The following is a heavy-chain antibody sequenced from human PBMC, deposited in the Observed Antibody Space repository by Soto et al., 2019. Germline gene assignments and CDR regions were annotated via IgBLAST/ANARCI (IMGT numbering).Heavy chain of an antibody. D-gene: IGHD6-6*01. Sequence: SETLSLTCTVSGGSISSSSYCWGWIRQPPGRGLEWIGSIYYSGSTYYNPSLKSRVTISVDTSKNQFSLKLSSVTAADTAVYYCARPSVAARTPYYYGMAVWVQGTTVTVSS. V-gene: IGHV4-39*01. CDR3: ARPSVAARTPYYYGMAV. J-gene: IGHJ6*02. CDR2: IYYSGST. CDR1: GGSISSSSYC.